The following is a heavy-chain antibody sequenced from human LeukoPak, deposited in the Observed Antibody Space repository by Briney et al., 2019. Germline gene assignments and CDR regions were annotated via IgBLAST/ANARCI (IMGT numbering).Heavy chain of an antibody. CDR2: ISYDGRNK. CDR1: GLPVISSA. V-gene: IGHV3-30*01. D-gene: IGHD4-17*01. Sequence: PRRCLRLSFATPGLPVISSAIDTGRQAPSKGLGLVAAISYDGRNKSYAESVKGRFTISRDNSKNTLNLQMKSLRAGDSAVYYCARDEIPYGELSDYWGRETLVSVPS. J-gene: IGHJ4*02. CDR3: ARDEIPYGELSDY.